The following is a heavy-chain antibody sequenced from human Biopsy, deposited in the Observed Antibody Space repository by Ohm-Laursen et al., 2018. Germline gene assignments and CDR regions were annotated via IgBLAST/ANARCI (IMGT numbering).Heavy chain of an antibody. D-gene: IGHD3-16*01. CDR3: ARDSRGGHLNTTLITGKNLDS. CDR2: MHHSGPT. V-gene: IGHV4-31*03. J-gene: IGHJ4*02. CDR1: GDSISSDYY. Sequence: PSETLSLTCTVSGDSISSDYYWTWIRQVPGEGLEWIAYMHHSGPTYTYYNPSLKSRVAISVEVSKNQFSLKLNSVTAADTAVYFCARDSRGGHLNTTLITGKNLDSWGQGILVTVSS.